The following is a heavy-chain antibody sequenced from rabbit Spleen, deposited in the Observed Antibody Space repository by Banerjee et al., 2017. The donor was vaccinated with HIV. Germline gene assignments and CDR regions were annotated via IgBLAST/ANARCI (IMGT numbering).Heavy chain of an antibody. Sequence: QEQLVESGGGLFQPGGSLALTCKASGFSLNSDYVMCWVRQAPGKGLEWIGCINTSTGTTVYATWAKGRFTISRTSSTTVTLQMTSLTAADTATYLCARDLAGAIGWNFYLWGPGTLVT. CDR1: GFSLNSDYV. D-gene: IGHD4-1*01. CDR2: INTSTGTT. J-gene: IGHJ4*01. CDR3: ARDLAGAIGWNFYL. V-gene: IGHV1S45*01.